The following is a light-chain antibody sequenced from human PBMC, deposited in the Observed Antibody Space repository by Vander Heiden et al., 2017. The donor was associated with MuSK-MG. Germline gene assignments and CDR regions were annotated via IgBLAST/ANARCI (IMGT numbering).Light chain of an antibody. CDR2: STY. V-gene: IGKV1-39*01. CDR3: QQTYSTPRT. CDR1: QSINTY. Sequence: DIQMTQSQSSLSASVGDRVTITCRASQSINTYLHWYQQTPGKAPKLLIYSTYNLQRGVPSRFTGRGSGTEFSLTITSLQPEDFATYYCQQTYSTPRTFGQGTKVEI. J-gene: IGKJ1*01.